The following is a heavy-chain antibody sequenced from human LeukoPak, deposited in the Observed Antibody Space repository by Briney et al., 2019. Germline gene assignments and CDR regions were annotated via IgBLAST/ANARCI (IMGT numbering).Heavy chain of an antibody. CDR1: GGSISSGGYS. CDR3: ARGQGAVAGTRWFDP. CDR2: IYHSGST. Sequence: PSETLSLTCAVSGGSISSGGYSWSWIRQPPGKGLEWIGYIYHSGSTYYNPSLKSRVTISVDRSKNQFFLKLSSVTAADTAVYYCARGQGAVAGTRWFDPWGQGTLVTVSS. D-gene: IGHD6-19*01. J-gene: IGHJ5*02. V-gene: IGHV4-30-2*01.